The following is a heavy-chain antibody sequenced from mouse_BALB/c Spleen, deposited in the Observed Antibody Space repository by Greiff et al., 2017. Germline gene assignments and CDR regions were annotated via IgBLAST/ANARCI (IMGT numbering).Heavy chain of an antibody. J-gene: IGHJ3*01. V-gene: IGHV5-17*02. D-gene: IGHD2-4*01. CDR3: ARGPSTMITTWFAY. CDR1: GFTFSSFG. Sequence: EVKLMESGGGLVQPGGSRKLSCEASGFTFSSFGMHWVRQAPEKGLEWVAYISSGSSTIYYAYKVKGRFTISRDNPKHTLFLQKTSLRSEDTAMLYCARGPSTMITTWFAYWGQGTLVTVSA. CDR2: ISSGSSTI.